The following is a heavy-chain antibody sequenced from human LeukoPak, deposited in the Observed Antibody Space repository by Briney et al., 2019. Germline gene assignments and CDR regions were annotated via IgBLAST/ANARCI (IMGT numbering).Heavy chain of an antibody. Sequence: TSETLSLTCAVYGGSFSGYYWSWIRQPPGKWLEWIGEINPSGTTNYNPSLKSRVTISVDTSKNQFSLKLTSVTAADTAVYYCARSGSMWQLVARWFDPWGQGTLVTLSS. D-gene: IGHD6-6*01. V-gene: IGHV4-34*01. CDR3: ARSGSMWQLVARWFDP. CDR2: INPSGTT. J-gene: IGHJ5*02. CDR1: GGSFSGYY.